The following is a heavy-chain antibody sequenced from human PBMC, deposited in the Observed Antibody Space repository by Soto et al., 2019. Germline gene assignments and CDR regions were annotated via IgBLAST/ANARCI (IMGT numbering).Heavy chain of an antibody. CDR1: GFTFSSYA. CDR3: ARVVPYSSGWYYFDY. CDR2: ISYDGSNK. Sequence: GGSLRLSCAASGFTFSSYAMHWVRQAPGKGLEWVAFISYDGSNKYYADSVKGRFTISRDNSKNTLYMQMNSMRAEDTALYYSARVVPYSSGWYYFDYWGQGTLVTVSS. D-gene: IGHD6-19*01. J-gene: IGHJ4*02. V-gene: IGHV3-30-3*01.